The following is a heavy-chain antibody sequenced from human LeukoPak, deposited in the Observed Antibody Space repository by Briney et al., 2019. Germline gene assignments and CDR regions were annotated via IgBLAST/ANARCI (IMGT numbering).Heavy chain of an antibody. V-gene: IGHV4-4*07. CDR2: IFASGST. CDR3: ARGPGSYSKEAFDM. Sequence: SETLSLTCTVSGGSINSYYWSWLRQPAGKGLEWIGRIFASGSTNYNPSLKSRVTVSVDTSKNQFSLKLSSVTAADTAVYYCARGPGSYSKEAFDMWGQGTMATVSS. CDR1: GGSINSYY. D-gene: IGHD3-10*01. J-gene: IGHJ3*02.